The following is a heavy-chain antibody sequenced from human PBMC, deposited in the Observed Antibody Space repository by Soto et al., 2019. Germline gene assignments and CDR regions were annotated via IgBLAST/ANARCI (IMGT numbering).Heavy chain of an antibody. CDR1: GYTFTRYG. CDR3: VIVSLPYRSGPTQLAY. D-gene: IGHD6-19*01. Sequence: GASGKVSCKASGYTFTRYGINWGRQAPGQGLEWMGRISAYNGNTNYAQKLQGRVTMTPDTSTSTAYMELRSLRSDDTVVYYCVIVSLPYRSGPTQLAYWGRGTSVPVSS. J-gene: IGHJ4*02. CDR2: ISAYNGNT. V-gene: IGHV1-18*01.